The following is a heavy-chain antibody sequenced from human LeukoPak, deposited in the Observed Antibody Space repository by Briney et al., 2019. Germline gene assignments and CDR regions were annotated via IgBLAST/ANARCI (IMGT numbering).Heavy chain of an antibody. V-gene: IGHV3-9*03. CDR2: ISWNSGSI. Sequence: GGSLRLSCAASVFTFAVYAMHWVREAPGEGLGWVSGISWNSGSIGYAASVKGRFTISRDNAKNSLYLQMNSLRAEDMALYYCAKGKYSSSWFDYWGQGTLVTVSS. D-gene: IGHD6-13*01. CDR1: VFTFAVYA. J-gene: IGHJ5*01. CDR3: AKGKYSSSWFDY.